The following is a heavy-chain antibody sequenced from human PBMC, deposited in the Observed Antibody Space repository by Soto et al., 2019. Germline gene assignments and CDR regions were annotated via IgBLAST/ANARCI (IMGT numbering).Heavy chain of an antibody. Sequence: SETLSLTCAVSGGSISSSNWWSWVRQPPGKGLECIGEIYHSGSTNYNPSLKSRVTISVDKSKNQFSLKLSSVTAADTAVYYCARVLGDYDFWSGYLTYYGMDVWGQGTKVTVSS. CDR3: ARVLGDYDFWSGYLTYYGMDV. V-gene: IGHV4-4*02. J-gene: IGHJ6*02. CDR1: GGSISSSNW. D-gene: IGHD3-3*01. CDR2: IYHSGST.